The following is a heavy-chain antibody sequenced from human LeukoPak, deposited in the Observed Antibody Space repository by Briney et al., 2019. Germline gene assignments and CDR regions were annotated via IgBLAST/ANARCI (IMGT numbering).Heavy chain of an antibody. CDR2: INAGNGNT. J-gene: IGHJ5*02. CDR3: ARGVGYCSGGSCPNWFDP. D-gene: IGHD2-15*01. CDR1: GYTFTSYA. Sequence: GASVKVSCKASGYTFTSYAMHWVRQAPGQRLEWMGWINAGNGNTKYSQKFQGRVTITRDTSASTAYKELSSLRSEDTAVYYCARGVGYCSGGSCPNWFDPWGQGTLVTVSS. V-gene: IGHV1-3*01.